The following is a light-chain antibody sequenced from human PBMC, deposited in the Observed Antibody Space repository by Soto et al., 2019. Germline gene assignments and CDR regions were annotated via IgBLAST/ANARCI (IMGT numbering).Light chain of an antibody. CDR3: QQFNSYPIT. V-gene: IGKV1-9*01. CDR2: AAS. Sequence: EIQLTQSSSFVSASVGDRVTVTCWASQDISSHLAWYQQKPGKVPRLLISAASTLQSGVPSRFSGSGAGTEVSLTISGLQTEDFATYYCQQFNSYPITFGQGTRLEIK. CDR1: QDISSH. J-gene: IGKJ5*01.